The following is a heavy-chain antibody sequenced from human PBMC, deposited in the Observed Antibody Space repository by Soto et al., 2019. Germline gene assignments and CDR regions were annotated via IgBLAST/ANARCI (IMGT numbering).Heavy chain of an antibody. CDR2: TYYRSKWYY. Sequence: PSQTLSLTCAVTGDSVSSNSAGWSWVRQSPSRGLEWLGRTYYRSKWYYEYAVSVRGRITINPDTSKNQYSLQLNSVTPEDTAVYFCARGEQYSGRIFDYWGQGTLVTVSS. J-gene: IGHJ4*01. V-gene: IGHV6-1*01. D-gene: IGHD1-26*01. CDR3: ARGEQYSGRIFDY. CDR1: GDSVSSNSAG.